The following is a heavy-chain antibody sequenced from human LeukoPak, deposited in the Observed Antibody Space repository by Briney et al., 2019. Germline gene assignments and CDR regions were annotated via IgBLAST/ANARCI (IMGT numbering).Heavy chain of an antibody. CDR3: ARDEAPGTYDY. D-gene: IGHD6-13*01. J-gene: IGHJ4*02. V-gene: IGHV3-48*02. Sequence: GGSLRLSGAASGFSFSSYGMNWVRQAPGKGLEWVSYINSWSTIISYADSVKGRFTISRDNAKTSLYLQMNSLRDEDTALYYCARDEAPGTYDYWGRVALVTVSS. CDR2: INSWSTII. CDR1: GFSFSSYG.